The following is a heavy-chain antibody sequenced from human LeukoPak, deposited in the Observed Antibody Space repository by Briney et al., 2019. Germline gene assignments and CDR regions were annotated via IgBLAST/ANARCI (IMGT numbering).Heavy chain of an antibody. V-gene: IGHV4-59*08. CDR2: IYYSGGT. J-gene: IGHJ4*02. CDR3: ARHGGVGVLMVYSFDY. CDR1: GGSISSYY. D-gene: IGHD2-8*01. Sequence: SETLSLTCTVSGGSISSYYWSWIRQPPGKGLEWIGYIYYSGGTNYNPSLKSRVTISVDTSKNQFSLKLSSVTAADTAVYYCARHGGVGVLMVYSFDYWGQGTLVTVSS.